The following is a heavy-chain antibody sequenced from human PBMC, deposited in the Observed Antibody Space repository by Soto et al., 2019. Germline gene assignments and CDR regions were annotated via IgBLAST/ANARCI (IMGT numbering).Heavy chain of an antibody. CDR1: GGSFSGYY. V-gene: IGHV4-34*01. CDR3: ARGPPKWQRIAARPLYYYGMDV. J-gene: IGHJ6*02. D-gene: IGHD6-6*01. Sequence: SETLSLTCAVYGGSFSGYYWSWIRQPPGKGLEWIGEINHSGSTNYNPSLKSRVTISVDTSKNQFSLKLSSVTAADTAVYYCARGPPKWQRIAARPLYYYGMDVWGQGTTVTVSS. CDR2: INHSGST.